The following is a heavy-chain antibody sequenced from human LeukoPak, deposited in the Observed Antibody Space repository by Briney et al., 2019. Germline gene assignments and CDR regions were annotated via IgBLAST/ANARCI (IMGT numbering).Heavy chain of an antibody. CDR1: GFTFSSYA. V-gene: IGHV3-23*01. CDR2: FSGTSTN. J-gene: IGHJ4*02. Sequence: GGSLRLSCAASGFTFSSYAMNWVRQAPGKGLEWVSTFSGTSTNSYADAVKGRVTISRDNSKNTLYLQMNSLRAEDTAVYYCAKLKQWQPQRYFFEYWGQGALVTVAS. D-gene: IGHD6-19*01. CDR3: AKLKQWQPQRYFFEY.